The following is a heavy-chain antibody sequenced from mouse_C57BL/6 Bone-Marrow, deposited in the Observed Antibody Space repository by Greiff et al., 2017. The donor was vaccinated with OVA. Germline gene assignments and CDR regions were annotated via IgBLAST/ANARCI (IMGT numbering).Heavy chain of an antibody. D-gene: IGHD1-1*01. J-gene: IGHJ4*01. Sequence: DVKLQESGPGLAKPSQTLSLTCSATGYSITSDYWNWIRKFPGNKLEYMGNISYSGSTYYNPSLKSRISITRDTSKNQYYLQLNSVTTEDTATYYCARYRSHYYGSSYGGYYAMDYWGQGTSVTVSS. CDR2: ISYSGST. V-gene: IGHV3-8*01. CDR3: ARYRSHYYGSSYGGYYAMDY. CDR1: GYSITSDY.